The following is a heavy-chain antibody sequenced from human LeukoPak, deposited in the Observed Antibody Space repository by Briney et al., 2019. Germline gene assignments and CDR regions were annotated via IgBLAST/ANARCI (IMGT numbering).Heavy chain of an antibody. J-gene: IGHJ4*02. V-gene: IGHV4-34*01. D-gene: IGHD5-18*01. CDR1: GGSFSGYY. CDR3: ARERGYSVRRSFDY. CDR2: INHSGST. Sequence: SGTLPLTCAVYGGSFSGYYWSWIRQPPGKGLEWIGEINHSGSTNYNPSLKSRVTISVDTSKNQFSLKLSSVTAADTAVYYCARERGYSVRRSFDYWGQGTLVTVSS.